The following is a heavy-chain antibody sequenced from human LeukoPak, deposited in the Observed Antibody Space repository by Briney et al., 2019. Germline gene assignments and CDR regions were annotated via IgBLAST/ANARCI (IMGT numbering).Heavy chain of an antibody. D-gene: IGHD1-26*01. CDR1: GGSISSYY. J-gene: IGHJ3*02. Sequence: KPSETLSLTCTVSGGSISSYYWSWIRQPAGKGLEWIGRIYTSGSTNYNPSLKSRVTMSVDTSKNQFSLKLSSVTAADTAVYYCVSSGSYYPRNAFDIWGQGTMVTVSS. V-gene: IGHV4-4*07. CDR2: IYTSGST. CDR3: VSSGSYYPRNAFDI.